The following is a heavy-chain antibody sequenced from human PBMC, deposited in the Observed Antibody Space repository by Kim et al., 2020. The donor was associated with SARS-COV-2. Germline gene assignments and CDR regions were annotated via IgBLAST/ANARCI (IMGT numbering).Heavy chain of an antibody. V-gene: IGHV4-4*07. D-gene: IGHD6-13*01. Sequence: SETLSLTCTVSGGSISSYYWSWIRQPAGKGLEWIGRIYTSGSTNYNPSLKSRVTMSVDTSKNQFSLKLSSVTAADTAVYYCARDNTAAATKGEYNWFDPWGQGTLVTVSS. CDR2: IYTSGST. CDR1: GGSISSYY. CDR3: ARDNTAAATKGEYNWFDP. J-gene: IGHJ5*02.